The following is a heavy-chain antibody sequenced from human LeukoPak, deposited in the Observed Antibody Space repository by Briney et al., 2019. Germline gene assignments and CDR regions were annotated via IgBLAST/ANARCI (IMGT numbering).Heavy chain of an antibody. Sequence: GSSVKVSCKASGGTFSSYAISWVRQAPGQGLEWMGRIIPILGIANYAQKFQGRVTITADKSTSTAYMELSSLRSEGTAVYYCASLYYDILTGYTYWGQGTLVTVSS. CDR1: GGTFSSYA. D-gene: IGHD3-9*01. V-gene: IGHV1-69*04. CDR3: ASLYYDILTGYTY. J-gene: IGHJ4*02. CDR2: IIPILGIA.